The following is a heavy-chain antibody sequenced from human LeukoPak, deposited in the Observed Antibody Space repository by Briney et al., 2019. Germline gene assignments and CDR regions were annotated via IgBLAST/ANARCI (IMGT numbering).Heavy chain of an antibody. CDR1: GFNFRDAA. CDR3: AKDPVSHWYFDL. D-gene: IGHD2-8*01. CDR2: ISFSGDNS. V-gene: IGHV3-23*01. J-gene: IGHJ2*01. Sequence: PGGSLRLSCAASGFNFRDAAMTWVRQAPGKGLEWVSLISFSGDNSYYADSVRGRFTISRDNSKSSLYLQMNSLRAEDTAVYYCAKDPVSHWYFDLWGRGTLVTVSS.